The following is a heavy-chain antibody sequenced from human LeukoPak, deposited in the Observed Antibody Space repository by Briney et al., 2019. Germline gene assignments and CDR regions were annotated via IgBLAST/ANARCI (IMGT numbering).Heavy chain of an antibody. CDR2: ISSGGGGST. V-gene: IGHV3-23*01. CDR1: EFTFSNYA. J-gene: IGHJ4*02. Sequence: GGSLRLSCVTSEFTFSNYAMNWVRRAPGKGLEWVSLISSGGGGSTYYADSVKGRFTISRDNSKNPLYLQMNSLRADDTAVYYCARSNHLDYWGQGTLATVSS. D-gene: IGHD1-14*01. CDR3: ARSNHLDY.